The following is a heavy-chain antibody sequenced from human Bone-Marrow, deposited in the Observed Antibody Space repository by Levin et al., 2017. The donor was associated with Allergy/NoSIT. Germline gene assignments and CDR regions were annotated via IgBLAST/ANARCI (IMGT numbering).Heavy chain of an antibody. D-gene: IGHD4-17*01. CDR2: ISWNSGSI. Sequence: GGSLRLSCAASGFTFDDYAMHWVRQAPGKGLEWVSGISWNSGSIGYADSVKGRFTISRDNAKNSLYLQMNSLRAEDTALYYCAKDPQPGFYGDNNFDYWGQGTLVTVSS. CDR1: GFTFDDYA. V-gene: IGHV3-9*01. J-gene: IGHJ4*02. CDR3: AKDPQPGFYGDNNFDY.